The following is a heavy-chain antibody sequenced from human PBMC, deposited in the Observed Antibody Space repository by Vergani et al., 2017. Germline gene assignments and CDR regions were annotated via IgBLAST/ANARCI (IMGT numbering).Heavy chain of an antibody. D-gene: IGHD2-2*02. CDR2: ISFDGTNE. CDR1: GFALNRHA. J-gene: IGHJ4*02. CDR3: VRDRGLCAGGRCYTGAWDY. V-gene: IGHV3-30-3*01. Sequence: QVQLVESGGGVVQPGGSLRLSCVVSGFALNRHAMYWVRQAPGKGLEWVVGISFDGTNEYYPDLVKGRFTISRDIAKNTLYLQVRSLRLEDTGVYHCVRDRGLCAGGRCYTGAWDYWGQGTPVTVSS.